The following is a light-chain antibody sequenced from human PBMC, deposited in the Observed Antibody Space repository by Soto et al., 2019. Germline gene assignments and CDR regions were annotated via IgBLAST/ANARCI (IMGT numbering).Light chain of an antibody. CDR2: DAS. CDR3: QQRSNWPPIT. Sequence: VFTQSPSTLSLTPRERATRSCRASQSVSGNYLAWYQQKPGQAPRLLIYDASNRATGIPARFSGSGSGTDFTLTISSLEPEDFAVYYCQQRSNWPPITFGQATRPEI. V-gene: IGKV3-11*01. CDR1: QSVSGNY. J-gene: IGKJ5*01.